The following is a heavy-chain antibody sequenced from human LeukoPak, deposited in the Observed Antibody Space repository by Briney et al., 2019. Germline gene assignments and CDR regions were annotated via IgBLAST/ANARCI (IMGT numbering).Heavy chain of an antibody. D-gene: IGHD3-9*01. Sequence: GASVKVSCKASGYTFTSYYMHWVRQAPGQGLEWMGIINPSGGSTSYAQKFQGRVTMTRDTSTSTVYMELSSLRSEDTAVYYCASSYYDILTGYYYYYGTDVWGQGTTVTVSS. V-gene: IGHV1-46*01. J-gene: IGHJ6*02. CDR2: INPSGGST. CDR3: ASSYYDILTGYYYYYGTDV. CDR1: GYTFTSYY.